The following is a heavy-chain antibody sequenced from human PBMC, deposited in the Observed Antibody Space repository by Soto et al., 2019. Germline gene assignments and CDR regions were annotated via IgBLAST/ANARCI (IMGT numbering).Heavy chain of an antibody. CDR2: SCYSGCT. CDR1: GGSISSGDYY. CDR3: ARWWSGSRQGFDP. J-gene: IGHJ5*02. V-gene: IGHV4-31*03. D-gene: IGHD1-26*01. Sequence: QVQLQESGPGLVKPSQTLSLTCTVSGGSISSGDYYWSWIRQHPGKGLEWIGYSCYSGCTYYHPSLKSRVTISVDTSKHQFSLKLSSVTAADTAVYYCARWWSGSRQGFDPWGQGTLVTVSS.